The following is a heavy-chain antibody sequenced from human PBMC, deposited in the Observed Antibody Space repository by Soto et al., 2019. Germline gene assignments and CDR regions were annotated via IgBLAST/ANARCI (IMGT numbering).Heavy chain of an antibody. D-gene: IGHD3-10*01. V-gene: IGHV1-8*01. J-gene: IGHJ6*03. Sequence: QVQLVQSGAEVKKPGASVKVSCKASGYTFTSYDINWVRQATGQGLEWMGWMNPNSGNTGYAQKFQGRVTMTRNTSISTAYMELSSLRSEDTAVYYCARGPVLWFGELNYYYYYMDVWGKGTTVTVSS. CDR2: MNPNSGNT. CDR1: GYTFTSYD. CDR3: ARGPVLWFGELNYYYYYMDV.